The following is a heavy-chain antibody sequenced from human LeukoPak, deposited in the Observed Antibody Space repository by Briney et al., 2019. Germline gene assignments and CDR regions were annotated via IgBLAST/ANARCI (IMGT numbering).Heavy chain of an antibody. CDR2: INSDGSST. J-gene: IGHJ4*02. Sequence: GGSLRLSCAASGFTFSSYWMHWVRQAPGKGLVWVSRINSDGSSTSYADSVKGRFTISRDNAKNTLYLQINSLRAEDTAVYYCAREHGYYDSSGYYDYWGQGTLVTVSS. V-gene: IGHV3-74*01. CDR1: GFTFSSYW. D-gene: IGHD3-22*01. CDR3: AREHGYYDSSGYYDY.